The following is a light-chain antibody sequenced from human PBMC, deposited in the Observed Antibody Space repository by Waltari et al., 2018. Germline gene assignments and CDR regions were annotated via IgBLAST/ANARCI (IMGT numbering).Light chain of an antibody. CDR1: RGSRVWAFW. V-gene: IGLV5-52*01. J-gene: IGLJ6*01. Sequence: QPVLPPPSSHSASSGASASLTHLLSRGSRVWAFWIRWYQQNPGNPPRYLLYYNSDSNKGHGSGVPSLFSGSNDASANAGILRISGLQPEDEADYYCGTWHSNSTTHVFGSGTKVTVL. CDR3: GTWHSNSTTHV. CDR2: YNSDSNK.